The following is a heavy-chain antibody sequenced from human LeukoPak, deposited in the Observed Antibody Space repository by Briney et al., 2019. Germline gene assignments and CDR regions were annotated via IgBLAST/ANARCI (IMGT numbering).Heavy chain of an antibody. D-gene: IGHD3-10*01. V-gene: IGHV4-4*07. J-gene: IGHJ4*02. CDR3: AREYGSGSRALDY. CDR2: IYTSGTT. CDR1: NGSISSYY. Sequence: LETLSLTCTVSNGSISSYYWSWIRQPAGKGLEWIGRIYTSGTTNYSPSLKSRVTMSVDTSKDQFSLKLNSVTAADTAVYYCAREYGSGSRALDYWGQGTLVTVSS.